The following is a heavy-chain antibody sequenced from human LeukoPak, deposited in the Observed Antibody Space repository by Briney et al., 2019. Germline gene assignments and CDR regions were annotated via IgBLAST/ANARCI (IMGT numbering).Heavy chain of an antibody. J-gene: IGHJ4*02. Sequence: GGSLRLSCAASGFTFSSYSMNWVRQAPGKGLEWVSAISGSGGSTYYADSVKGRFTISRDDSKNTLYLQMNSLRAEDTAVYYCAKALYLQWLVPFSTGIYFDYWGQGTLVTVSS. V-gene: IGHV3-23*01. D-gene: IGHD6-19*01. CDR1: GFTFSSYS. CDR3: AKALYLQWLVPFSTGIYFDY. CDR2: ISGSGGST.